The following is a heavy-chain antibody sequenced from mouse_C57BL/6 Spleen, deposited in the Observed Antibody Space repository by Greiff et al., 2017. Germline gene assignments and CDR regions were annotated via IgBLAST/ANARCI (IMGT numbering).Heavy chain of an antibody. Sequence: VQLKESGTVLARPGASVKMSCKTSGYTFTSYWMHWVNQRPGQGLEWIGAIYPGNSDTSYNQKFKGKAKLTAVTAASTAYMGLSSLTNEDSEVYYCTRSGYGSSLYYAMDYWGQGTSVTVSS. J-gene: IGHJ4*01. D-gene: IGHD1-1*01. CDR2: IYPGNSDT. CDR1: GYTFTSYW. V-gene: IGHV1-5*01. CDR3: TRSGYGSSLYYAMDY.